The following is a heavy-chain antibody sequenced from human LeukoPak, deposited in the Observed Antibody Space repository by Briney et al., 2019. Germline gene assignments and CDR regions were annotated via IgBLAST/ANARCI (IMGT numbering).Heavy chain of an antibody. CDR2: IYYSGST. D-gene: IGHD6-13*01. V-gene: IGHV4-59*01. CDR3: ARARTGSSWHAY. J-gene: IGHJ4*02. CDR1: GGSISSYY. Sequence: SETLPLTCTVSGGSISSYYWSWIRQPPGKGLEWIGYIYYSGSTNYNPSLKSRVTMSVDTSKNQFSLKLSSVTAADTAVYFCARARTGSSWHAYWGQGTLVTVSS.